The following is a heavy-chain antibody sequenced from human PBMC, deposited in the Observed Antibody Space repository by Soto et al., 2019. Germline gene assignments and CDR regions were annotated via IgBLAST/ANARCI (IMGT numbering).Heavy chain of an antibody. CDR3: ARLGDYGDLNFDY. J-gene: IGHJ4*02. D-gene: IGHD4-17*01. CDR2: IYYSGST. Sequence: QLQLQESGPGLVKPSETLSLTCTVSGGSISSSSYYWGWIRQPPGKGLEWIGSIYYSGSTYYNPSLKSRVTISVDTSKKQFSLKLSSVTAADTAVYYCARLGDYGDLNFDYWGQGTLVTVSS. CDR1: GGSISSSSYY. V-gene: IGHV4-39*01.